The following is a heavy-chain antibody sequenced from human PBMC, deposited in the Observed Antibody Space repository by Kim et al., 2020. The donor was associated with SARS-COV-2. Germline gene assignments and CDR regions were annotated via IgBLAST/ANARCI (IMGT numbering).Heavy chain of an antibody. D-gene: IGHD3-10*01. CDR2: IYSGGST. CDR1: GFTVSSNY. Sequence: GGSLRLSCAASGFTVSSNYMSWVRQAPGKGLEWVSVIYSGGSTYYADSVKGRFTISRDNSKNTLYLQMNSLRAEDTAVYYCARDSTSITMVRGVIIPPYYYYCMDVWGQGTTVTVSS. CDR3: ARDSTSITMVRGVIIPPYYYYCMDV. J-gene: IGHJ6*02. V-gene: IGHV3-66*01.